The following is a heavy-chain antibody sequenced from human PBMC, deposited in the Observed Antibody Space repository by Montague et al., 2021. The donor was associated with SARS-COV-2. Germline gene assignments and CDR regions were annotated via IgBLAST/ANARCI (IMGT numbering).Heavy chain of an antibody. D-gene: IGHD2/OR15-2a*01. Sequence: QSGAEVKAPGESLTISCENSGYTFPTYWIGWVRQMPGKGLQWVGIIYPRDSDTRYSPSFAGQVTISADTSMNTAYLHWSSLKASDSGMYYCATTRRSTFGYASWGQGTLVTVSS. CDR1: GYTFPTYW. CDR2: IYPRDSDT. J-gene: IGHJ5*02. CDR3: ATTRRSTFGYAS. V-gene: IGHV5-51*01.